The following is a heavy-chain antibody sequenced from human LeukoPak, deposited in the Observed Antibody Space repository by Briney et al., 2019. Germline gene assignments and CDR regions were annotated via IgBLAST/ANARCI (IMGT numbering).Heavy chain of an antibody. CDR3: ARENYYYDSSGYSGGYFDY. CDR1: GGTFSSYA. J-gene: IGHJ4*02. Sequence: SVKVSCKASGGTFSSYAISWVRQAPGQGLEWMGRIIPILGIANYAQKFQGRVTITADKSTSTAYMELSSLRSEDTAVYYCARENYYYDSSGYSGGYFDYWGQGTLVTVSS. CDR2: IIPILGIA. V-gene: IGHV1-69*04. D-gene: IGHD3-22*01.